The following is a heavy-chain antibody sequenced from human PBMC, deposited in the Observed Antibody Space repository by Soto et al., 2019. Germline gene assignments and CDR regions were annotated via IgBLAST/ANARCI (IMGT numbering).Heavy chain of an antibody. J-gene: IGHJ4*02. V-gene: IGHV3-30*18. CDR3: AKDHSLGPPYYYGSGTFYRKYYFDY. CDR2: ISYDGSNK. Sequence: GGSLRLSCAASGFTFSSYGMHRVRQAPGKGLEWVTVISYDGSNKYYADSVKGRFTISRDNSKNTLYLQMNSLRAEDTALYYCAKDHSLGPPYYYGSGTFYRKYYFDYWGQGTLVTVSS. CDR1: GFTFSSYG. D-gene: IGHD3-10*01.